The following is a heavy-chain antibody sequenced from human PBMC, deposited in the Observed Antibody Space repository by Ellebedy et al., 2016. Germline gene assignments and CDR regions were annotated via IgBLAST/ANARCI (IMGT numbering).Heavy chain of an antibody. CDR3: ARGRGGSSDY. Sequence: ASVKVSXXASGYTFTGNDINWVRKATGQGLEWMGWMNPNSGTTGYAQKFQGRVTMTRNTSISTAYMELSSLRSEDTAVYYCARGRGGSSDYWGQGTLVTVSS. CDR2: MNPNSGTT. J-gene: IGHJ4*02. D-gene: IGHD2-15*01. V-gene: IGHV1-8*01. CDR1: GYTFTGND.